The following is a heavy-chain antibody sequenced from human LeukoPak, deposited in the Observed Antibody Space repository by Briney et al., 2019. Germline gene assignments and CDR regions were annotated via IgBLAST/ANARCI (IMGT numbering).Heavy chain of an antibody. J-gene: IGHJ3*02. CDR1: EFTFSSYA. V-gene: IGHV3-23*01. Sequence: GGSLRLSCEASEFTFSSYAMSWVRQAPGKGLEWVSAIGSSGDRTYYADSVKGRFTMSRDNSKNTLYLQMNTLRAEDTAVYYCAKWMGTSSDAFDIWGQGTMVTVSS. CDR3: AKWMGTSSDAFDI. D-gene: IGHD6-6*01. CDR2: IGSSGDRT.